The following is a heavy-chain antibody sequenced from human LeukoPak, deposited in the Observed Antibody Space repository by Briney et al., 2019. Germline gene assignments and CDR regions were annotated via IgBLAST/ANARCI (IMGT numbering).Heavy chain of an antibody. Sequence: GGSLRLSCAASGFTFSSYWMSWVRQAPGKGLEWVANIKQDGSEKYYVDSVKGRFTISRDNAKNSLYLQMNSLRAEDTAVYYCAVPGALESNDAFDIWGQGTMVTVSS. V-gene: IGHV3-7*01. CDR1: GFTFSSYW. CDR3: AVPGALESNDAFDI. CDR2: IKQDGSEK. D-gene: IGHD3-3*01. J-gene: IGHJ3*02.